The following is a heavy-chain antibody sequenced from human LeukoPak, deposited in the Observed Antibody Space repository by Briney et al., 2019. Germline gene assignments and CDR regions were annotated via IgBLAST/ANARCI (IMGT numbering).Heavy chain of an antibody. CDR2: VSTSSSYI. V-gene: IGHV3-21*01. D-gene: IGHD2-15*01. CDR1: GFTFSSYG. Sequence: GGSLRLSCAASGFTFSSYGMSWVRQAPGKGLECVSSVSTSSSYIYYADSVKGRFTISRDNAKNSLYLQMNSLRAEDTAVYYCVRGRERVAATNHWFDPWGQGTLVTVSS. J-gene: IGHJ5*02. CDR3: VRGRERVAATNHWFDP.